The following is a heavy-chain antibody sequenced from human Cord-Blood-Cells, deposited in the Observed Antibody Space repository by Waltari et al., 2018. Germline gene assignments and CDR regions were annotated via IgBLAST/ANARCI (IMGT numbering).Heavy chain of an antibody. V-gene: IGHV4-31*03. CDR1: GGSISSGGYY. CDR3: ARQGTELEQLDY. CDR2: IYYSGRT. Sequence: QVQLQESGPGLVKPSQTLSLTCTVSGGSISSGGYYWSWIRQHPGKGLEWIGYIYYSGRTYYNPSLKSRVTISVDTSKNQFSLKLSSVTAADTAVYYCARQGTELEQLDYWGQGTLVTVSS. D-gene: IGHD1-1*01. J-gene: IGHJ4*02.